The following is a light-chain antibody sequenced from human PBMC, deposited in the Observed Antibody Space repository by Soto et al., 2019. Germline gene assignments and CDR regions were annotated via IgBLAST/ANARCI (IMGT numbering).Light chain of an antibody. V-gene: IGLV2-14*01. J-gene: IGLJ1*01. CDR2: XVN. CDR3: FSFTTTSTHV. Sequence: QSALTQPASVSGSPGQSITISCTGTSSDVGGYNYVPWXXXHPXTXXXPXXXXVNXRPSGVSNRLSGSKSGNTPYLPISGLQVEDEAEYFCFSFTTTSTHVFGTGTKVTVL. CDR1: SSDVGGYNY.